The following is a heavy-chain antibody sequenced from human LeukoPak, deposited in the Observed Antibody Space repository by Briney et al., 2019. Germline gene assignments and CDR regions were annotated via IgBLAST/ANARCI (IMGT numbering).Heavy chain of an antibody. CDR2: VWFDGTNK. D-gene: IGHD3-10*01. Sequence: GGSLRLSCAASGFTFTNYGMHWVRQAPGKGLEWVAVVWFDGTNKYYADSVKGRFTISRDNSKNTEYLQMNSLRAEDTAIYYCARDHVIKQAPPGYWGQGTLVTVSS. CDR1: GFTFTNYG. V-gene: IGHV3-33*01. J-gene: IGHJ4*02. CDR3: ARDHVIKQAPPGY.